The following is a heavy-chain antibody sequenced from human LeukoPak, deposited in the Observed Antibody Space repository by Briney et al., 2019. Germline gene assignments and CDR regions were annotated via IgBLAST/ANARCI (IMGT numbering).Heavy chain of an antibody. V-gene: IGHV3-23*01. J-gene: IGHJ4*02. CDR3: ANGIRYYFDN. D-gene: IGHD1-1*01. Sequence: PGGTLRLSCAASGFTFNTYAMSWARQAPGKGLEWVSSISGSGGSIDYADSVKGRFTISRDNSKSTVYLQMNSLRAEDTAVYYCANGIRYYFDNWGQGTLVTVFS. CDR1: GFTFNTYA. CDR2: ISGSGGSI.